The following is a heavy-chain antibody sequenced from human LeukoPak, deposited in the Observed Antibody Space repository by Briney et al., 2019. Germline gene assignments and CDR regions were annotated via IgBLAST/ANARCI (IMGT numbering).Heavy chain of an antibody. D-gene: IGHD3-16*02. CDR2: INESGST. J-gene: IGHJ4*02. Sequence: SETLSLTCAVYGGSFSAFYWSWIRQPPGKGLEWIGEINESGSTNYNPSLKSRVTISIDKSNNQFSLRLNSVTAADTAIYYCASSRIYIDNVWGSYLAYWGQGTLVTVSS. V-gene: IGHV4-34*01. CDR1: GGSFSAFY. CDR3: ASSRIYIDNVWGSYLAY.